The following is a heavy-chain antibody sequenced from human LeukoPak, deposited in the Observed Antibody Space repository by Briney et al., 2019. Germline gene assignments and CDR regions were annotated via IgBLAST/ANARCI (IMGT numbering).Heavy chain of an antibody. D-gene: IGHD5-24*01. CDR2: ISGSGDGT. Sequence: PGGSLRLSCTASGFTFDNYAMIWVRQASGKGLEWVSVISGSGDGTASAASVRGRFNISRDNSNHTSYLDMSRLRVEAPAVHHCAKAHNTSGSARCPSPNCYYGMDAWGQGTTVIVS. CDR1: GFTFDNYA. V-gene: IGHV3-23*01. CDR3: AKAHNTSGSARCPSPNCYYGMDA. J-gene: IGHJ6*02.